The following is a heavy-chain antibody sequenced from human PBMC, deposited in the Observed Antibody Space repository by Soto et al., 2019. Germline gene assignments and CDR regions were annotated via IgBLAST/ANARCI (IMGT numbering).Heavy chain of an antibody. D-gene: IGHD3-10*01. Sequence: SETLSLTCAVYGGSFSGYYWSWIRQPPGKGLEWIGEINHSGSANYNPSLKSRVTISVDTSKNQFSLKLSSVTAADTAVYYCARGFMVRGVLFLVLDVGGQGTTVTVSS. J-gene: IGHJ6*02. V-gene: IGHV4-34*01. CDR2: INHSGSA. CDR1: GGSFSGYY. CDR3: ARGFMVRGVLFLVLDV.